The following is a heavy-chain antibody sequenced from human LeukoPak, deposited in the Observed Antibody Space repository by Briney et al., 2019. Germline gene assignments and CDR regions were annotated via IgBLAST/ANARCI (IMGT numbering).Heavy chain of an antibody. CDR1: GGSISSYY. J-gene: IGHJ4*02. CDR2: IYYSGST. CDR3: ARYGSGYYYYYLDY. V-gene: IGHV4-59*08. D-gene: IGHD3-22*01. Sequence: PSETLSLTCTVSGGSISSYYWSWIRQPPGKGLEWIGYIYYSGSTNYNPSLKSRVTISVDTSKNQFSLKLSSVTAADTAVYYCARYGSGYYYYYLDYWGQGTLVTVSS.